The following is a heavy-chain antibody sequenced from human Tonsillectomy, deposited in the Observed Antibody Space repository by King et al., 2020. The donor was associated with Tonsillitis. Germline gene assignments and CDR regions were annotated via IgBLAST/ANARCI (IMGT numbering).Heavy chain of an antibody. D-gene: IGHD2-2*01. CDR3: AKDRVVPARYYFDY. V-gene: IGHV3-23*04. J-gene: IGHJ4*02. CDR2: ISGSGSST. CDR1: GFTFSSYA. Sequence: VQLVESGGGLVQPGGSLRLSCAASGFTFSSYAMHWVRQAPGKGLEWVSSISGSGSSTYYADSAKGRFTISRDNSKNTLYLQMNSLRAEDTAVYYCAKDRVVPARYYFDYWGQGTLVTVSS.